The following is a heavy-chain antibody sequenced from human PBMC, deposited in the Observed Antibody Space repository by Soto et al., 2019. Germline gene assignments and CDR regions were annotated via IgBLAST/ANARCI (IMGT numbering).Heavy chain of an antibody. CDR2: IYYSGST. CDR3: ARTLYYYYGMDV. Sequence: QVQLQESGPGLVKPSQTLSLTCTVSCGSISSGDYYWSWIRQPPGKGLEWIGYIYYSGSTYYNPSLKSRFTISVDTSKNQFSLKLSSVTAADAAVYYCARTLYYYYGMDVWGQGTTVTVSS. V-gene: IGHV4-30-4*01. J-gene: IGHJ6*02. CDR1: CGSISSGDYY.